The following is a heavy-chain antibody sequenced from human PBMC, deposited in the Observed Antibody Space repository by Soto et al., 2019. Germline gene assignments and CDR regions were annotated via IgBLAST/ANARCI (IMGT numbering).Heavy chain of an antibody. CDR3: ARGGAGYCSRTSCSRFDY. Sequence: PGESLKISCKGSGYSFTSYWIGWVRRMPGKGLEWMGIIYPGDSDTRYSPSSQGQVTISADKSISTAYLQWSSLKASDTAMYYCARGGAGYCSRTSCSRFDYWGQGTLVTVSS. D-gene: IGHD2-2*01. CDR1: GYSFTSYW. CDR2: IYPGDSDT. V-gene: IGHV5-51*01. J-gene: IGHJ4*02.